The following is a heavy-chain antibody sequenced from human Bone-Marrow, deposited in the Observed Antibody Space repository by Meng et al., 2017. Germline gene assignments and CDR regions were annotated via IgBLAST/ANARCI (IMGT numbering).Heavy chain of an antibody. J-gene: IGHJ6*02. CDR3: ARDRQPDYYGSGSYYPTDSSYYVMDV. CDR2: IIPIFGTA. D-gene: IGHD3-10*01. V-gene: IGHV1-69*05. Sequence: SVKVSCKASGGTFSSYAISWVRQAPGQGLEWMGGIIPIFGTANYAQKFQGRVTITTDESTSTAYMALSSLRSEDTAVYYCARDRQPDYYGSGSYYPTDSSYYVMDVWGQGTTVTVS. CDR1: GGTFSSYA.